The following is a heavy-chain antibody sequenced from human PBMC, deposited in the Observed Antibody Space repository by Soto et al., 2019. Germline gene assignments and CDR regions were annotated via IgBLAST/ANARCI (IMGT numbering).Heavy chain of an antibody. Sequence: SETLSLTCTVSGGSISRYYWSWIRQPPGKGLEWIGYMYNTGSTVYNPPFKSRVTISVDTSKNQFSLKLNSVTAADTAVYYCARFYYDSSGYLPSPYYYYYGMDVWGQGTTVTVSS. CDR3: ARFYYDSSGYLPSPYYYYYGMDV. CDR2: MYNTGST. D-gene: IGHD3-22*01. J-gene: IGHJ6*02. V-gene: IGHV4-59*01. CDR1: GGSISRYY.